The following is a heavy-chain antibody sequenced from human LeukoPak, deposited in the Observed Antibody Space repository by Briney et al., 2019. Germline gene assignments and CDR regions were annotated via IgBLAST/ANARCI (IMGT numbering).Heavy chain of an antibody. D-gene: IGHD6-19*01. J-gene: IGHJ6*02. CDR1: GFTFSSYA. Sequence: GGSLRLSCAASGFTFSSYAMSWVRQAPGKGLEWVSAISGSGDSTYYADSVKGRFTISRDNSKKTLYLQMNSLRAEDTAVYYCARAGRWLVDGMDVWGQGTTVTVSS. CDR2: ISGSGDST. CDR3: ARAGRWLVDGMDV. V-gene: IGHV3-23*01.